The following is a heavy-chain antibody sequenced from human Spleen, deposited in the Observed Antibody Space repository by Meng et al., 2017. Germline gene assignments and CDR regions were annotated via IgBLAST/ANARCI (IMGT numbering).Heavy chain of an antibody. Sequence: GSLRLSCAVYGGSFSGYYWSWIRQPPGRGLEWIGEINHSGSTNYNPSLKSRVTISVDTSKNQFSLKLSSVTAADTAVYYCARGRLGELSLVKLVLTYDYWGQGTLVTVSS. CDR3: ARGRLGELSLVKLVLTYDY. J-gene: IGHJ4*02. V-gene: IGHV4-34*01. CDR1: GGSFSGYY. CDR2: INHSGST. D-gene: IGHD3-16*02.